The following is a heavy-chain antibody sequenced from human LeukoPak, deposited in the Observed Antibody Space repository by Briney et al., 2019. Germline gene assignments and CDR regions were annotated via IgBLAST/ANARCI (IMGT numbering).Heavy chain of an antibody. CDR3: ARAYQEGYDFWSGYYTYFDY. D-gene: IGHD3-3*01. CDR2: ISSGGGTI. CDR1: GFTFNSYE. J-gene: IGHJ4*02. Sequence: GGSLRLSCAASGFTFNSYEMDWVRQAPGKGLEWVAYISSGGGTIYYADSVKGRFTISRDNARNSLYLQMNSLKTEDTAVYYCARAYQEGYDFWSGYYTYFDYWGQGTLVTVSS. V-gene: IGHV3-48*03.